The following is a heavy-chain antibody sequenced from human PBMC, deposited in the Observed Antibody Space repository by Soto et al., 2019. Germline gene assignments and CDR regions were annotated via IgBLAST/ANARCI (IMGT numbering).Heavy chain of an antibody. CDR1: GGSIISGDYY. Sequence: SETLSLTCTVSGGSIISGDYYWSWIRQPPGKGLEWIGYIYYSGDTSYNPSLKSRVTISIDTSKNQFSLKLSSVTAADTAVYYCARKEDYFDYWGQGTLVTVSS. V-gene: IGHV4-30-4*08. J-gene: IGHJ4*02. CDR3: ARKEDYFDY. CDR2: IYYSGDT.